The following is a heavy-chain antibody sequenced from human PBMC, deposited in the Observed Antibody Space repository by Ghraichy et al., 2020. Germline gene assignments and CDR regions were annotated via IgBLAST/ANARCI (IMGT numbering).Heavy chain of an antibody. Sequence: GGSLRLSCAASGFTFSSYSMNWVRQAPGKGLEWVSYISSSSSTIYYADSVKGRFTISRDNAKNSLYLQMNSLRAEDTAVYYCARDLGYNWNRLLDYWGQGTLVTVSS. D-gene: IGHD1/OR15-1a*01. CDR3: ARDLGYNWNRLLDY. J-gene: IGHJ4*02. CDR2: ISSSSSTI. V-gene: IGHV3-48*01. CDR1: GFTFSSYS.